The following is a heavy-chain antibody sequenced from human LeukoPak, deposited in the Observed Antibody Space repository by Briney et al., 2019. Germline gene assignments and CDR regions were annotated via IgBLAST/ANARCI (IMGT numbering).Heavy chain of an antibody. CDR3: AKSTIQLWFNWFDP. CDR1: GFTFSSYW. CDR2: ISGSGGST. D-gene: IGHD5-18*01. J-gene: IGHJ5*02. Sequence: GGSLRLSCAASGFTFSSYWMSWVRQAPGKGLEWVSAISGSGGSTYYADSVKGRFTISRDNSKNTLYLQMNSLRAEDTAVYYCAKSTIQLWFNWFDPWGQGTLVTVSS. V-gene: IGHV3-23*01.